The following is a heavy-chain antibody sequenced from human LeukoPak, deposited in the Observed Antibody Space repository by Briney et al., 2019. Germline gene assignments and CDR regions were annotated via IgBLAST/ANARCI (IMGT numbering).Heavy chain of an antibody. CDR2: ISSSSSTI. Sequence: GGSLRLSCAASGFTFSSYSMNWVRQAPGKGLEGVSYISSSSSTIYYADSVKGRFTISRDNAKNSLYLQMNSLRAEDTAVYYCASGPITIFGVVTYWGQGTLVTVSS. D-gene: IGHD3-3*01. J-gene: IGHJ4*02. CDR1: GFTFSSYS. V-gene: IGHV3-48*01. CDR3: ASGPITIFGVVTY.